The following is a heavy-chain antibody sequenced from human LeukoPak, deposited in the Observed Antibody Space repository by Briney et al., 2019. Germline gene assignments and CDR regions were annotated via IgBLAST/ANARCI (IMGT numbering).Heavy chain of an antibody. J-gene: IGHJ3*02. D-gene: IGHD3-10*01. Sequence: PSETLSLTCTVSGGSMSDYYWSFIRQSAGTGLEWLGRIHTSGTTWYSPSLKSRVTLSVDASKNQFSLKLTSVTAADTAVYYCARRFTMVRGTRRDGFDIWGQGTMVTVSS. V-gene: IGHV4-4*07. CDR3: ARRFTMVRGTRRDGFDI. CDR1: GGSMSDYY. CDR2: IHTSGTT.